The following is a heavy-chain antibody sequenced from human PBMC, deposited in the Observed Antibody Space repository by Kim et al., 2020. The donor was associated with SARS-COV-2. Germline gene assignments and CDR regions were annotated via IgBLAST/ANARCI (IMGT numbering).Heavy chain of an antibody. V-gene: IGHV4-30-4*01. J-gene: IGHJ3*01. Sequence: SETLSLTCTVSGGSISSGDYYWSWIRQPPGKGREWVRYIYYSGSTYYNPSLKSRVTISVDTSKNQFSLKLSSVTAADTAVYYCARDDSSGYYYWGQGTMVTVSS. CDR1: GGSISSGDYY. D-gene: IGHD3-22*01. CDR3: ARDDSSGYYY. CDR2: IYYSGST.